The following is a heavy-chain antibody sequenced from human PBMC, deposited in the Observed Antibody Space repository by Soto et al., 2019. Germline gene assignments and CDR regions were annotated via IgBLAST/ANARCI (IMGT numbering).Heavy chain of an antibody. CDR1: GGSISSSSYY. CDR2: IYYSGST. V-gene: IGHV4-39*01. CDR3: AKTEGYYYDSSGYYSAY. J-gene: IGHJ4*02. Sequence: SETLSLTCTVSGGSISSSSYYWGWIRQPPGKGLEWIGSIYYSGSTYYNPSLKSRVTISVDTSKNQFSLKLSSVTAADTAVYYCAKTEGYYYDSSGYYSAYWGQGTLVTVSS. D-gene: IGHD3-22*01.